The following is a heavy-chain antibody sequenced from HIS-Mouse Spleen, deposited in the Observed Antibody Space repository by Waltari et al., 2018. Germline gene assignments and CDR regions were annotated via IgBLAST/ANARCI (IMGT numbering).Heavy chain of an antibody. Sequence: QVQLVQSGAEVKKPGSSVKVSCKASGGTFSSYAISWVRQAPGQGLEWMGRIIPILGIANYAQKFQGRVTITADKSTSTAYMELSSLRSEDTAVYYCARPFHYDSSGYDAFDIWGQGTMVTVSS. CDR2: IIPILGIA. CDR3: ARPFHYDSSGYDAFDI. D-gene: IGHD3-22*01. CDR1: GGTFSSYA. V-gene: IGHV1-69*04. J-gene: IGHJ3*02.